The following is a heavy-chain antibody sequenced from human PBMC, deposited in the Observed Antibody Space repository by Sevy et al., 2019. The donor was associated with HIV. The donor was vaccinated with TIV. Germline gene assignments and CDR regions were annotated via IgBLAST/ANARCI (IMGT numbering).Heavy chain of an antibody. Sequence: GGSLRLSCVASGFTFRSFSMHWVRQAPGKGLEWVAAIWYDGRTERYADSVQGRFTISRDNSMKTLHLQMNSLRAEDTALYYCARDAARVIVPTAGFDSWGQGTLVTVSS. CDR1: GFTFRSFS. D-gene: IGHD1-1*01. V-gene: IGHV3-33*01. J-gene: IGHJ5*01. CDR2: IWYDGRTE. CDR3: ARDAARVIVPTAGFDS.